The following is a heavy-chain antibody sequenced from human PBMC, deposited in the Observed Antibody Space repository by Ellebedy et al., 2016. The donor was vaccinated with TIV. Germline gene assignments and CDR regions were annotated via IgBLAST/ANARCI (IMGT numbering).Heavy chain of an antibody. D-gene: IGHD1-1*01. CDR3: AREKSGHKWNDGFDS. CDR2: ISSSGNYR. Sequence: GESLKISCAASGFPFSTYAMHWVRQAPGKGLEWVSSISSSGNYRYHGDSVKGRFTISRDNAKNSLYLQMNSLRAEDTAVYYCAREKSGHKWNDGFDSWGQGTLVTVSS. V-gene: IGHV3-21*01. J-gene: IGHJ4*02. CDR1: GFPFSTYA.